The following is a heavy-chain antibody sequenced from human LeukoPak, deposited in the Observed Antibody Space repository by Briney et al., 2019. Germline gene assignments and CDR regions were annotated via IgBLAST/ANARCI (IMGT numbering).Heavy chain of an antibody. CDR1: GITFSSYA. J-gene: IGHJ3*01. CDR3: VKRLVGVKD. V-gene: IGHV3-23*01. CDR2: ISGSGGST. D-gene: IGHD1-26*01. Sequence: GGSLRLSCAASGITFSSYAMSWVRQAPRKGLEWVSMISGSGGSTFYADFVKGRFTISRDNAKSTVYMQMNSLRAEDTAIYYCVKRLVGVKDWGQGTMVTVSS.